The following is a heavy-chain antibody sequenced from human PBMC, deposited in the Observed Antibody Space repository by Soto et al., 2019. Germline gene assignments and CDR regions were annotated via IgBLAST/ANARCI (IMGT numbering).Heavy chain of an antibody. V-gene: IGHV4-34*01. D-gene: IGHD6-19*01. CDR2: INHSGST. Sequence: SETLSLTCAVYGGAFSGYYWSWIRQPPGKGLEWIGEINHSGSTNYNPSLKSRLTISVDKSKNQFSLKLSSVTAADTAVYYCAREEVLAVAGKEYYYYGMDVWGQGTTVTVSS. J-gene: IGHJ6*02. CDR3: AREEVLAVAGKEYYYYGMDV. CDR1: GGAFSGYY.